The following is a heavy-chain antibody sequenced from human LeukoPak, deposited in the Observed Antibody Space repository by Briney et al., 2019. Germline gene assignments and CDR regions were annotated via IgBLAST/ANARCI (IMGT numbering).Heavy chain of an antibody. CDR3: ARGYCSGGTCRYVTKYFDY. CDR2: IYPGDSDT. CDR1: GYSFTSYW. Sequence: GESLKISCKGSGYSFTSYWIGWVRQMPGKGLEWMGIIYPGDSDTRYSPSFQGQVTISADKSTTTAYLQWSSLKASDTAMYYCARGYCSGGTCRYVTKYFDYWGQGTLVTVSS. D-gene: IGHD2-15*01. J-gene: IGHJ4*02. V-gene: IGHV5-51*01.